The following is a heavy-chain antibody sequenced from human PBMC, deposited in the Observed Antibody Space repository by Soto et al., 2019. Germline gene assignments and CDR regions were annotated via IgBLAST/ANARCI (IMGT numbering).Heavy chain of an antibody. D-gene: IGHD5-12*01. CDR1: GASINYGGYS. J-gene: IGHJ4*02. V-gene: IGHV4-30-2*01. CDR3: TRGGGYDPFDY. CDR2: ISHLEST. Sequence: SETLSLTCTLSGASINYGGYSWSWIRQPPGKDLEWLGYISHLESTFYNPSFQSRHTLSIDRSKNQFSLKLAPMTAADTAVYYCTRGGGYDPFDYWGQGTLVTVSS.